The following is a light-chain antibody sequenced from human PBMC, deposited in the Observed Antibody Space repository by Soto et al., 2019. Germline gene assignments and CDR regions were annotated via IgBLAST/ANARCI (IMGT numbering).Light chain of an antibody. J-gene: IGKJ4*01. CDR2: AAS. V-gene: IGKV1-39*01. CDR1: QSISSY. Sequence: DIQMTQSPSSLSASVGDRVTITCLASQSISSYLNWYQQNPGKAPKLLIYAASSLQSGVPSRFSGSGSGIDFTLTISSLQPEDFATYYCQQSYSAPLTFGGGTKVEIK. CDR3: QQSYSAPLT.